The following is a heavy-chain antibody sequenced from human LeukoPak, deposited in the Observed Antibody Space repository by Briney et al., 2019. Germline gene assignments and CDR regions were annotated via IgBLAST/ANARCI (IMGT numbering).Heavy chain of an antibody. V-gene: IGHV3-30*18. CDR1: GFTFSSYG. J-gene: IGHJ4*02. D-gene: IGHD6-13*01. CDR3: AKDDSSSWLYYFDY. CDR2: ISYDGSNK. Sequence: PGGSLRLSCAASGFTFSSYGMHWVRQAPGKGLEWVAVISYDGSNKYYADSVKGRFTISRDNFKNTLYLQMNSLRAEDTAVYYCAKDDSSSWLYYFDYWGQGTLVTVSS.